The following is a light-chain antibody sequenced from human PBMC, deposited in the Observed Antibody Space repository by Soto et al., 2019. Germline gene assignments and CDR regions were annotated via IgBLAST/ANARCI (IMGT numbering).Light chain of an antibody. CDR2: EVS. CDR1: DSDVGGYNY. Sequence: QSALTQPASVSGTPGQSITISCTGTDSDVGGYNYVSWYQQYPDKAPKLMIYEVSNRPSGVSNRFSGAKSGNTASLTISGLQTEDGADYYCNSYSGTTSPYVFGSGTKLPVL. CDR3: NSYSGTTSPYV. J-gene: IGLJ1*01. V-gene: IGLV2-14*01.